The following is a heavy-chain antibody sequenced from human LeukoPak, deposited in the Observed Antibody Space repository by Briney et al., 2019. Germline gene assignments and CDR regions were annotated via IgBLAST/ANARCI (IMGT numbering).Heavy chain of an antibody. CDR2: ISAYNGNT. J-gene: IGHJ4*02. CDR3: TRAHGFDSSGYSEAYFDD. V-gene: IGHV1-18*01. D-gene: IGHD3-22*01. CDR1: GYTFDRYG. Sequence: ASVKVSCKASGYTFDRYGIGWVRQAPGQGLEWMGWISAYNGNTNYAQKLQGRVTLTTDTSTTTAYMELRSLRSDDTAVYYCTRAHGFDSSGYSEAYFDDWGQGTQVTVSS.